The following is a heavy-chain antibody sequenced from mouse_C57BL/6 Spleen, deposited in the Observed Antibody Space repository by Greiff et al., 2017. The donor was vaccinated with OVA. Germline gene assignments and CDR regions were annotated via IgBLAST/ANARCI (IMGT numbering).Heavy chain of an antibody. CDR3: TAYGNYGLDY. CDR1: GFNIKDDY. D-gene: IGHD2-1*01. V-gene: IGHV14-4*01. CDR2: IDPENGDT. J-gene: IGHJ2*01. Sequence: VHVKQSGAELVRPGASVKLSCTASGFNIKDDYMHWVKQRPEQGLEWIGWIDPENGDTEYASKFQGKATITADTSSNTAYLQLSSLTSEDTAVYYCTAYGNYGLDYWGQGTTLTVSS.